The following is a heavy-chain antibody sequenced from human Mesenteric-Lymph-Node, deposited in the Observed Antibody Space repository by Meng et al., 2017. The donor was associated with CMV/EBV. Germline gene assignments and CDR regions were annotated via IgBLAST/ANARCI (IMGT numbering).Heavy chain of an antibody. CDR3: ARVGHVVVPAANFGMDV. Sequence: GESLKISCAASGFTFSSYAMSWVRQAPGKGLEWVSSISSSSSYIYYADSVKGRFTISRDNAKNSLYLQMNSLRAEDTAVYYCARVGHVVVPAANFGMDVWGQGTTVTVS. D-gene: IGHD2-2*01. CDR1: GFTFSSYA. J-gene: IGHJ6*02. V-gene: IGHV3-21*01. CDR2: ISSSSSYI.